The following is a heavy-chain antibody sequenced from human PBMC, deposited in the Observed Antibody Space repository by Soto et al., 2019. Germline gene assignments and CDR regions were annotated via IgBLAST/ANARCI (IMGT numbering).Heavy chain of an antibody. J-gene: IGHJ4*02. CDR1: DDSIYTYY. CDR3: ARDRTVDYVDYYFDY. CDR2: IYTNGST. Sequence: SSETLSLTCTVSDDSIYTYYWGWIRQPAGKGLEWIGRIYTNGSTNSKPSLRSRLTMSVDRSKHQLSLKLSSVTAADTAVYYCARDRTVDYVDYYFDYWGRGTLVTVSS. D-gene: IGHD4-17*01. V-gene: IGHV4-4*07.